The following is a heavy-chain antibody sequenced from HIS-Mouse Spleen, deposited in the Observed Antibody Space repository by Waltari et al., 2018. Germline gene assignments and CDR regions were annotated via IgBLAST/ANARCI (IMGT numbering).Heavy chain of an antibody. D-gene: IGHD3-9*01. CDR1: GYTLTELS. CDR2: FDPEDGET. CDR3: ATDLADWPSYYYYGMDV. J-gene: IGHJ6*02. V-gene: IGHV1-24*01. Sequence: QVQLVQSGAEVKKPGASVKVSCKVSGYTLTELSMHWVRQAPGKGLEWMGGFDPEDGETSYEQKFQGRVTMTEDTSTDTAYMELSSLRSEDTAVYYCATDLADWPSYYYYGMDVWGQGTTVTVSS.